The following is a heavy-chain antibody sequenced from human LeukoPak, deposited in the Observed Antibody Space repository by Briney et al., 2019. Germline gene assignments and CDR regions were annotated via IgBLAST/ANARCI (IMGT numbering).Heavy chain of an antibody. CDR2: ISNSGDAT. V-gene: IGHV3-23*01. Sequence: GGSLRLSCAASGFTFSNYAMSWVRQAPGKGLEWVSTISNSGDATYYADSVKGRFTISRDNSKNTLYLQMNSLRAEDTAVYYCAKGRGYYDYVWGSYRSQGFDYWGQGTLVTVSS. CDR1: GFTFSNYA. D-gene: IGHD3-16*02. J-gene: IGHJ4*02. CDR3: AKGRGYYDYVWGSYRSQGFDY.